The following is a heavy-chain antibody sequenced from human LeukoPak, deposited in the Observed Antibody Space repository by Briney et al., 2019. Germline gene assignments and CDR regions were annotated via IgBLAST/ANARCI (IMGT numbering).Heavy chain of an antibody. Sequence: ASVKVSCKSFRYTFTSNYMHWVRQAPGQGPEWMGVISPSGASTTYAQTFQGRVTLTRDMSTSTDYLELSSLRSEDSAVYYWARYVGVITMIVVPRTDAFDIWGQGTMVTVSS. J-gene: IGHJ3*02. V-gene: IGHV1-46*01. CDR2: ISPSGAST. CDR3: ARYVGVITMIVVPRTDAFDI. CDR1: RYTFTSNY. D-gene: IGHD3-22*01.